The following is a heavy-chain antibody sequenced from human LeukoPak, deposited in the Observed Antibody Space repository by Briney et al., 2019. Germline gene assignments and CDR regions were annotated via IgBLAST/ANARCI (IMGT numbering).Heavy chain of an antibody. CDR3: ARGGFGSYYYDSSGYPYAFDI. CDR1: GYTFTSYG. CDR2: ISAYNGNT. J-gene: IGHJ3*02. V-gene: IGHV1-18*01. Sequence: ASVKVSCKASGYTFTSYGISWVRQAPGQGLEWMGWISAYNGNTNYAQKLQGRVTMTTDTSTCTAYMELRSLRSDDTAVYYCARGGFGSYYYDSSGYPYAFDIWGQGTMVTVSS. D-gene: IGHD3-22*01.